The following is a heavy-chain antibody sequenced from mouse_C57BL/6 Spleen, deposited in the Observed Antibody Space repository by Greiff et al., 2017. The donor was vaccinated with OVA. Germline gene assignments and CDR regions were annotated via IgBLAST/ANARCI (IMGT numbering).Heavy chain of an antibody. V-gene: IGHV1-52*01. CDR1: GYTFTSYW. CDR3: ARWDNYEGLYYFDY. Sequence: QVQLQQPGAELVRPGSSVKLSCKASGYTFTSYWMHWVKQRPIQGLEWIGNIDPSDSETHYNQKFKDKATLTVDKSSSTAYMQLSSLTSEDSAVYYCARWDNYEGLYYFDYWGQGTTLTVSS. CDR2: IDPSDSET. D-gene: IGHD1-3*01. J-gene: IGHJ2*01.